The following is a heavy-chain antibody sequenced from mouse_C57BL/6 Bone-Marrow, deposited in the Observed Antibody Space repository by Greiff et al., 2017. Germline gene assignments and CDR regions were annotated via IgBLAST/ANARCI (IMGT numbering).Heavy chain of an antibody. CDR3: ANLWLRRRRFAY. D-gene: IGHD2-2*01. J-gene: IGHJ3*01. V-gene: IGHV1-81*01. CDR1: GYTFTSYG. Sequence: QVQLQQSGAELARPGASVKLSCKASGYTFTSYGISWVKQRPGQGLEWIGEIYPRSGNTYYNEKFKGKATLTADKSSSTAYMELRSLTSEDSAVYFCANLWLRRRRFAYWGQGTLVTVSA. CDR2: IYPRSGNT.